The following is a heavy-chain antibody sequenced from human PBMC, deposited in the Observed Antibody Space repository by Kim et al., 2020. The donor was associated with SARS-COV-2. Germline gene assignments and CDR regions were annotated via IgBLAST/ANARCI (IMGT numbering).Heavy chain of an antibody. CDR3: ARHVPAIQLWPFDY. D-gene: IGHD5-18*01. V-gene: IGHV4-39*01. Sequence: TPSLKSRVTISVDTSKNQFSLKLSSVTAADTAVYYCARHVPAIQLWPFDYWGQGTLVTVSS. J-gene: IGHJ4*02.